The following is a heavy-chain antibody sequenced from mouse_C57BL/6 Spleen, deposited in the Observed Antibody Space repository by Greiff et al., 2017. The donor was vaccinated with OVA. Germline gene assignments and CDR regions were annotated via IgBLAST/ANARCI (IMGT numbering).Heavy chain of an antibody. CDR1: GYTFTDYN. D-gene: IGHD1-1*01. J-gene: IGHJ2*01. CDR3: ARSAPITTVVENYFDY. Sequence: VQLQQSGPELVKPGASVKIPCKASGYTFTDYNMDWVKQSHGKSLEWIGDINPNNGGTIYNQKFKGKATLTVDKSSSTAYMELRSLTSEDTAVYYCARSAPITTVVENYFDYWGQGTTLTVSS. V-gene: IGHV1-18*01. CDR2: INPNNGGT.